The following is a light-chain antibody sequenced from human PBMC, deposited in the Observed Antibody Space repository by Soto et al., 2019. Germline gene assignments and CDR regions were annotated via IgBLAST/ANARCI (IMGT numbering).Light chain of an antibody. CDR2: GAS. CDR3: QKYGTSPLT. CDR1: QSVRSNS. Sequence: EIVLTQSPRTLSLSPGESATLSCTASQSVRSNSLAWYQQKPGQAPRLLMFGASGRATGTPPRFSGRGSGTDVTLTISRLEPEDFAVYYCQKYGTSPLTFGGGTKVDI. V-gene: IGKV3-20*01. J-gene: IGKJ4*01.